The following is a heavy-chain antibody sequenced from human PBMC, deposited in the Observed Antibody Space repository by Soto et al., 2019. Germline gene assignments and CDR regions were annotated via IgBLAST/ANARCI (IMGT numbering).Heavy chain of an antibody. D-gene: IGHD1-1*01. CDR2: ISGHNGKT. V-gene: IGHV1-18*01. J-gene: IGHJ3*01. Sequence: QVHLVQSGAEVKKPGASVKVYCNSSGYTFTTYGVAWVRQVPRQGLEWMGWISGHNGKTFYAQSFQDRVTMTTDTSTSTAYMELRSLRSDATAVYFCARERPLEDSPLADAFDVWGQGTRVTVSS. CDR3: ARERPLEDSPLADAFDV. CDR1: GYTFTTYG.